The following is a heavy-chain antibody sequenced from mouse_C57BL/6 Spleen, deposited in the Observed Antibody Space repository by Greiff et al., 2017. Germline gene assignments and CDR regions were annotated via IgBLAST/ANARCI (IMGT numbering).Heavy chain of an antibody. CDR2: IYPGDGDT. V-gene: IGHV1-82*01. Sequence: VQLQQSGPELVKPGASVKISCKASGYAFSSSWMNWVKQRPGKGLEWIGRIYPGDGDTNYNGKFKGKATLTADKSSSTAYMQLSSLTSEDSAVYFCARSSITTVVATPSFDYWGQGTTLTVSS. CDR1: GYAFSSSW. D-gene: IGHD1-1*01. CDR3: ARSSITTVVATPSFDY. J-gene: IGHJ2*01.